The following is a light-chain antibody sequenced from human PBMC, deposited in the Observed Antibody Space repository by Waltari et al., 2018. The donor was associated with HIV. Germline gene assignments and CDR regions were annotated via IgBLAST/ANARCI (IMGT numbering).Light chain of an antibody. Sequence: IQMTQSPSILSASVGDRVTITCRASQNVESWLAWYQQRPGRAPKLLIYKASTLKYGVPARFTGSGSGTNFTLTSNSLQPDDFATYDCQQYNSDFYTFGLGTRLDLK. CDR2: KAS. CDR1: QNVESW. V-gene: IGKV1-5*03. J-gene: IGKJ2*01. CDR3: QQYNSDFYT.